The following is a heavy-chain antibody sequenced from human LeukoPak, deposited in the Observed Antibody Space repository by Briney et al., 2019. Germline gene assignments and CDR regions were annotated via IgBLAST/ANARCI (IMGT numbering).Heavy chain of an antibody. D-gene: IGHD2-21*02. J-gene: IGHJ4*02. CDR3: ARAPYDCDFPDY. V-gene: IGHV3-53*04. Sequence: PGGSLTLSCAASGFTFSSNYMSWVRQAPGKGLEWASGIYSSGSTYYADSVKGRLTICRHNSKNTLYLQMHSLRAEDTAVYYCARAPYDCDFPDYRGQGALVTVSS. CDR2: IYSSGST. CDR1: GFTFSSNY.